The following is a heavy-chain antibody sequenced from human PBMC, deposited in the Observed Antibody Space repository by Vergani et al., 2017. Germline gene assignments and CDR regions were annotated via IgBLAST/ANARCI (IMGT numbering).Heavy chain of an antibody. CDR2: ISPGASTV. D-gene: IGHD4-23*01. CDR3: ATGYCGGGSCLLGWSYGMDV. V-gene: IGHV3-11*04. J-gene: IGHJ6*02. CDR1: GFKFSDHY. Sequence: LEESGGGSVKPGGSLRLSCAASGFKFSDHYMSWIRQAPGKGLEWVSHISPGASTVSYTDSVTGRFTVSRDNAKNSLYLQMTSLRAEDTAVYYCATGYCGGGSCLLGWSYGMDVWGRGATVTVSS.